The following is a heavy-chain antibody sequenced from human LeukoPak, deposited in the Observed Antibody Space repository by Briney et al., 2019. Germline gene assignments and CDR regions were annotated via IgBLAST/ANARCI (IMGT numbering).Heavy chain of an antibody. D-gene: IGHD3-3*01. J-gene: IGHJ6*03. CDR2: MNPNSGNT. Sequence: ASVKVSCKASGYTFTSYDINWVRQATGQGLEWMGWMNPNSGNTGYAQKFQGRVTITRNTSISTACMELSSLRSEDTAVYYCARGLFSGYDFWSGYPHYYYYYYIDVWGKGTTVTVSS. CDR1: GYTFTSYD. CDR3: ARGLFSGYDFWSGYPHYYYYYYIDV. V-gene: IGHV1-8*03.